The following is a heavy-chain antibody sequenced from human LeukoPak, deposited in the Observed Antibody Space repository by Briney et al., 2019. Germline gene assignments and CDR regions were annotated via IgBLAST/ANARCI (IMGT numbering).Heavy chain of an antibody. D-gene: IGHD6-19*01. CDR3: ASMLSSGWYKDAWWFDP. CDR1: GGSVSSGSYY. CDR2: IYYSGST. V-gene: IGHV4-61*01. Sequence: SETLSLACTVSGGSVSSGSYYWSWIRQPPGKGLEWIGYIYYSGSTNYNPSLKSRVTISVDTSKNQFSLKLSSVTAADTAVYYCASMLSSGWYKDAWWFDPWGQGTLVTVSS. J-gene: IGHJ5*02.